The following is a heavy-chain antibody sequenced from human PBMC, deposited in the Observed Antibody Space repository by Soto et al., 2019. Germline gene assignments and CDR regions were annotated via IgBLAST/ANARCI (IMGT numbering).Heavy chain of an antibody. Sequence: GGSLRLSCAASGFTFSSYAMSWVRQAPGKGLEWVSAISGSGGSTYYADSVKGRFTISRDNSKNTLYLQMNSLRAEDTAVYYCAKDGEKGDSSGSPRGNFDYWGQGTLVTVSS. D-gene: IGHD3-22*01. J-gene: IGHJ4*02. CDR2: ISGSGGST. CDR3: AKDGEKGDSSGSPRGNFDY. CDR1: GFTFSSYA. V-gene: IGHV3-23*01.